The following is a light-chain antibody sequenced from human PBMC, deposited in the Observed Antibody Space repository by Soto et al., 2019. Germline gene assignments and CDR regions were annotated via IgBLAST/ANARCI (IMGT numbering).Light chain of an antibody. CDR2: GAT. Sequence: EIVLTQSPGTLSLSPGERATLSCRASQSVGSSYLAWYQQKPGQAPRLLIYGATSRATGIPDRFSGGGSGTDFTLTISRLEPEDVAVYYCQQRSNWPLTFGGGTKVDIK. J-gene: IGKJ4*01. CDR1: QSVGSSY. CDR3: QQRSNWPLT. V-gene: IGKV3D-20*02.